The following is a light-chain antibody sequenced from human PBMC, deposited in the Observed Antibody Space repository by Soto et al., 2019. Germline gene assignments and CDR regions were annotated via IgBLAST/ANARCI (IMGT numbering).Light chain of an antibody. CDR3: QQYDYWPRT. J-gene: IGKJ1*01. V-gene: IGKV3-11*01. Sequence: IVLTQSPATLSLSPGERATLSCRASQSVSTYLAWYQQKGGQAPRLLIYDASSRATGIPARFSGSGSGTEFTLTISSLQSEDFAVYYCQQYDYWPRTFGQGTKVEIK. CDR2: DAS. CDR1: QSVSTY.